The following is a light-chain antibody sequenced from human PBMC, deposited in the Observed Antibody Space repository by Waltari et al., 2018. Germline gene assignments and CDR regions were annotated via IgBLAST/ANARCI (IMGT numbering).Light chain of an antibody. CDR3: VQGTHWPWT. V-gene: IGKV2-30*02. CDR1: QSLVHSDGKTY. CDR2: QVS. Sequence: DVVMTQSPLSLPVTPGQPASISCRSSQSLVHSDGKTYFNWLQQKPGQPPRRLIYQVSNRDSGVPDRCSGSGAGTDFTLKISRVEAEDVGVYYCVQGTHWPWTFGQGTKVEIK. J-gene: IGKJ1*01.